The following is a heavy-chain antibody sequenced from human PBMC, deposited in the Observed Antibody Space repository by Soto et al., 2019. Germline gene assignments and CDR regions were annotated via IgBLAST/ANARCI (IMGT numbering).Heavy chain of an antibody. CDR2: ISYDGSNK. V-gene: IGHV3-30-3*01. D-gene: IGHD3-22*01. CDR3: ARGTWYYDSSGYHFDY. Sequence: GGSLRLSCAASGFTLSSYAMHWVRQAPGKGLEWVAVISYDGSNKYYADSVKGRFTISRDNSKNTLYLQMNSLRAEDTAVYYCARGTWYYDSSGYHFDYWGQGTLVTVSS. J-gene: IGHJ4*02. CDR1: GFTLSSYA.